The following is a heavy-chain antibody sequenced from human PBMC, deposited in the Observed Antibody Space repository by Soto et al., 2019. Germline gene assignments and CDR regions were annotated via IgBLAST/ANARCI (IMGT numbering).Heavy chain of an antibody. CDR1: GFTFGIYS. CDR2: INGSSSTM. J-gene: IGHJ5*02. V-gene: IGHV3-48*02. Sequence: GGSLRLSCAASGFTFGIYSMNWVRQAPGKGLEWISYINGSSSTMYYADSVKGRFIISRDNADNSLHLQMNSLRDADTAVYYCARGVRFRCSGDRCFSDGLFLSWGQGTLVTVSS. D-gene: IGHD2-15*01. CDR3: ARGVRFRCSGDRCFSDGLFLS.